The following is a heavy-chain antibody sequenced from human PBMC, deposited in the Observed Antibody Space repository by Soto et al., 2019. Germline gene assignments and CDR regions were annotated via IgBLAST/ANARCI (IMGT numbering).Heavy chain of an antibody. CDR3: ARQIYDSDTGPNFQYFFDS. D-gene: IGHD3-22*01. J-gene: IGHJ4*02. Sequence: PGESLKISCKGSGYSFAGYWITWVRQKPGKGLEWMGRIDPSDSQTYYSPSFRGHVTISATKSITTVFLQWSSLRASDTAMYYCARQIYDSDTGPNFQYFFDSWGQGTPVTVSS. CDR1: GYSFAGYW. V-gene: IGHV5-10-1*01. CDR2: IDPSDSQT.